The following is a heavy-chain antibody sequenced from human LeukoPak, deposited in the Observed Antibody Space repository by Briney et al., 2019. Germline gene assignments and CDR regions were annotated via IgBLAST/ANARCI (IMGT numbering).Heavy chain of an antibody. J-gene: IGHJ3*02. D-gene: IGHD1-26*01. CDR1: GFTFSNYG. V-gene: IGHV3-23*01. CDR3: AKDQEWEPRGYAFDI. CDR2: ISGSGGST. Sequence: PGGSLRLSCAASGFTFSNYGMSWVRQAPGKGLEWVSAISGSGGSTYYADSVKGRFTISRDNSKNTLYLQMNSLRAEDTAVYYCAKDQEWEPRGYAFDIWGQGTMVTVSS.